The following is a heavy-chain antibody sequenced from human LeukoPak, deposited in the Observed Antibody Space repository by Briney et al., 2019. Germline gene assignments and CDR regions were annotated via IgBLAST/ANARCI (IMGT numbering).Heavy chain of an antibody. CDR1: GFTFTIYN. CDR2: INAGNGNT. V-gene: IGHV1-3*01. CDR3: ARDLGSGTYYAQDY. J-gene: IGHJ4*02. Sequence: ASVKVSCKASGFTFTIYNIHWMRQAPGQRLEWMGWINAGNGNTRYSQKFQGRVTITRDTSASTAYMELSSLISEDTAVYYCARDLGSGTYYAQDYWGQGTLVTVSS. D-gene: IGHD1-26*01.